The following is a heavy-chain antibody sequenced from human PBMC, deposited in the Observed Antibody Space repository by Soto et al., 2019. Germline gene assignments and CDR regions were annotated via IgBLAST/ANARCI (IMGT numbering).Heavy chain of an antibody. J-gene: IGHJ3*02. D-gene: IGHD2-15*01. Sequence: QVTLKESGPVLVKPTETLTLTCTVSGFSLSNARLGVSWIRQPPGKALEWLAHIFSNDEKSYSTSLTSRLTNSEDTSQSQVVLTMTNMDPVDTATYYCSRVGYCSGGSCDDAFDIWGKGTMVTVSS. CDR3: SRVGYCSGGSCDDAFDI. CDR1: GFSLSNARLG. V-gene: IGHV2-26*01. CDR2: IFSNDEK.